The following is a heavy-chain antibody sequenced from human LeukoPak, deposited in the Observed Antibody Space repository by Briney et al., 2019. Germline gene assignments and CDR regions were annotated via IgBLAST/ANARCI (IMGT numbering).Heavy chain of an antibody. V-gene: IGHV3-30*02. Sequence: PGGSLRLSCAASGFTFTISGMHWVRQAPGEGLEWVAFIGRDATTKYDADSVKGRFTISGDSSYHTAFLQMNSLRADDTAIYYCATEGDVGYAYLDWGQGTLVTVSS. CDR1: GFTFTISG. J-gene: IGHJ4*02. D-gene: IGHD5-18*01. CDR3: ATEGDVGYAYLD. CDR2: IGRDATTK.